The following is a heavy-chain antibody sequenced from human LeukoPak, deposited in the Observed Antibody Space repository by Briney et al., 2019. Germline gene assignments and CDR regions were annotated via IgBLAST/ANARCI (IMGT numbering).Heavy chain of an antibody. Sequence: GGTLRLSCAASGFTFSSYGMSWVRQAPGKGLEWVSAISGSGGSTYYADSVKGRFTISRDNSKNTLYLQMNSLRAEDTAVYYCAKVTVPAAQGDYWGQGTLVTVSS. CDR1: GFTFSSYG. CDR3: AKVTVPAAQGDY. V-gene: IGHV3-23*01. J-gene: IGHJ4*02. CDR2: ISGSGGST. D-gene: IGHD2-2*01.